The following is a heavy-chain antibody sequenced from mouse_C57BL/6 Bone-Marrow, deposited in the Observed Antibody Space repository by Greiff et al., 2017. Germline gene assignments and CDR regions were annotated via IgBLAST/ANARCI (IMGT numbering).Heavy chain of an antibody. CDR3: ARASYYDYAMDY. V-gene: IGHV5-17*01. D-gene: IGHD1-1*01. CDR1: GFTFSDYG. Sequence: EVKLVESGGGLVKPGGSLKLSCAASGFTFSDYGMHWVRQAPEKGLEWVAYISRGSSTIYYADTVKGRFTISRDNAKNTLFLQMTSLRSEDTAMYYCARASYYDYAMDYWGQGTSVTVSS. CDR2: ISRGSSTI. J-gene: IGHJ4*01.